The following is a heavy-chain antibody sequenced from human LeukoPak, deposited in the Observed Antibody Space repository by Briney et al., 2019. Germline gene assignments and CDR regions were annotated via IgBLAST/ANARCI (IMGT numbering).Heavy chain of an antibody. D-gene: IGHD2-21*02. CDR2: INRSGST. CDR3: AKRMGDSFRRVFDY. J-gene: IGHJ4*02. CDR1: GGSFNGYY. V-gene: IGHV4-34*01. Sequence: SETLSLTCAVYGGSFNGYYWSWIRQPPGKGLEWIAEINRSGSTNYNPSLKSRVTILLDTSKNQFSLRLNSVTAADTAVYYCAKRMGDSFRRVFDYWAQGTLVTVSS.